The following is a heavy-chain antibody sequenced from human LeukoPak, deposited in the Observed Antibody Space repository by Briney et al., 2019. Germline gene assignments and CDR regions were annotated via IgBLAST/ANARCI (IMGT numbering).Heavy chain of an antibody. V-gene: IGHV1-18*01. CDR1: GYTFTSYG. CDR3: ARDYLMYYYDSSGYLSAPGY. J-gene: IGHJ4*02. Sequence: GASVKVSCKASGYTFTSYGISWVRQAPGQGLEWMGWISAYNGNTNYAQKLQGRVTMTTDTSTSTAYMELRSLRSDDTAVYYCARDYLMYYYDSSGYLSAPGYWGQGTLVTVSS. D-gene: IGHD3-22*01. CDR2: ISAYNGNT.